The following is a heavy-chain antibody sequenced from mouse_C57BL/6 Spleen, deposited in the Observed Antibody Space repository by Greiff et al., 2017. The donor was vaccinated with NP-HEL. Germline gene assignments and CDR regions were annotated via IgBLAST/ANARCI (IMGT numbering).Heavy chain of an antibody. CDR1: GYTFTSYW. CDR3: ARGDSSGLYYYAMDY. V-gene: IGHV1-64*01. CDR2: IPPNSGST. J-gene: IGHJ4*01. Sequence: QVHVKQPAAELVKPGASVKLSCKASGYTFTSYWMHWVKQRPGQGLEWIGMIPPNSGSTNYNEKFKSKATLTVDKSSSTAYMQLSSLTSEDSAVYYCARGDSSGLYYYAMDYWGQGTSVTVSS. D-gene: IGHD3-2*02.